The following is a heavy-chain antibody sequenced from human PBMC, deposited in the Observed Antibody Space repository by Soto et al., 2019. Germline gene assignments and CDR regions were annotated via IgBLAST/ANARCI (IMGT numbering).Heavy chain of an antibody. CDR1: GGSFSGYY. Sequence: SETLSLTCAVYGGSFSGYYWSWIRQPPGKGLEWIGEINHSGSTNYNPSLKSRDNISVDTSKNQFSLKLKSVTAADTAIYYCSRRTVNIRTFYSGLKTHCFDYWGQGAPVTVSS. CDR2: INHSGST. J-gene: IGHJ4*02. CDR3: SRRTVNIRTFYSGLKTHCFDY. V-gene: IGHV4-34*01. D-gene: IGHD6-19*01.